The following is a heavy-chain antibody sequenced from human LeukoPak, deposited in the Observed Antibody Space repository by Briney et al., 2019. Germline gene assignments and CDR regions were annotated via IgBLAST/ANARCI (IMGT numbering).Heavy chain of an antibody. CDR1: GGSISSYY. CDR2: IYYSGST. D-gene: IGHD6-19*01. J-gene: IGHJ4*02. Sequence: SETLSLTCTVSGGSISSYYWSWIRQPPGKGLEWVGYIYYSGSTNYNPSLKSRVTISVDTSKNQFSLKLSSVTAADTAVYYCARDGYSSGWYTIDYWGQGTLVTVSS. CDR3: ARDGYSSGWYTIDY. V-gene: IGHV4-59*01.